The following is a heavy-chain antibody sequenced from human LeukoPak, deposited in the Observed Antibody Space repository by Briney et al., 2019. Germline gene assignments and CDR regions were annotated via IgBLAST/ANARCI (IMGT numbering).Heavy chain of an antibody. Sequence: GASVKVSCKASGYTFTSYYMHWVRQAPGQGLEWMGIIYPGDSDTRYSPSFQGQVTISADKSISTAYLQWSSLKASDTAMYYCARLDSSGYYFAYWGQGTLVTVSS. J-gene: IGHJ4*02. D-gene: IGHD3-10*01. CDR1: GYTFTSYY. CDR3: ARLDSSGYYFAY. V-gene: IGHV5-51*01. CDR2: IYPGDSDT.